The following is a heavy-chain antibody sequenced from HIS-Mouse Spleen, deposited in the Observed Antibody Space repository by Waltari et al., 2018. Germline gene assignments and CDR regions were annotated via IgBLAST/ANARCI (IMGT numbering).Heavy chain of an antibody. J-gene: IGHJ3*02. D-gene: IGHD3-16*02. CDR2: ISSSSSTI. Sequence: EVQLVESGGGLVQPGGSLRLSCAASGFTFSSYSMNWVRQAPGKGLEWVSYISSSSSTIYYADSVKGRFTISRDNAKNSLYLQMNSLRAEDTAVYYCARDRPLVDDAFDIWGQGTMVTVSS. CDR3: ARDRPLVDDAFDI. CDR1: GFTFSSYS. V-gene: IGHV3-48*01.